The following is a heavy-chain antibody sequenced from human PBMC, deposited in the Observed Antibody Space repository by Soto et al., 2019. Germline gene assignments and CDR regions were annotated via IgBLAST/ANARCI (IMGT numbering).Heavy chain of an antibody. CDR2: ISYDGSNK. D-gene: IGHD5-18*01. CDR1: GFTFNNYA. V-gene: IGHV3-30-3*01. J-gene: IGHJ2*01. Sequence: QVQLVESGGGVVQPGRSLRLSCAASGFTFNNYAMHWVRQAPGKGLEWVALISYDGSNKYYADFVKGRFTISRDNSKNTLYLQMNSLRAEDTAVYYCARDPLWGTAMVLWYFDLWGRGTLVTVSS. CDR3: ARDPLWGTAMVLWYFDL.